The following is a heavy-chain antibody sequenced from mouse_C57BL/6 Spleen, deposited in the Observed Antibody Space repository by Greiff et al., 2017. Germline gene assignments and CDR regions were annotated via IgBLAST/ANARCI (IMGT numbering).Heavy chain of an antibody. CDR2: IRNKANGYTT. Sequence: EVMLVESGGCLVQPGGSLSLSCAASGFTFTDYYMSWVRQPPGKALEWLGFIRNKANGYTTEYSASVKGRFTISRDNSQSILYLQMNALRAEDSATYYCARYSSYAMDYWRQGASVPVSS. V-gene: IGHV7-3*01. J-gene: IGHJ4*01. CDR3: ARYSSYAMDY. CDR1: GFTFTDYY.